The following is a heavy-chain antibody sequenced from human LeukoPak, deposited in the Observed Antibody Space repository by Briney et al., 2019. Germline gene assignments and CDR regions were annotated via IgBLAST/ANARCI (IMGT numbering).Heavy chain of an antibody. CDR1: GGSISSSYYY. CDR3: ARHEDRNWYFDH. V-gene: IGHV4-39*01. D-gene: IGHD1-1*01. Sequence: PSETLSLTCTVSGGSISSSYYYWGWIRQPPGKGLEWIGTIYYSGSTYYNPSLKSRVTISVDTSANQFSLKPSSVTAPDTAVYYCARHEDRNWYFDHWGQGTLVTVSS. CDR2: IYYSGST. J-gene: IGHJ4*02.